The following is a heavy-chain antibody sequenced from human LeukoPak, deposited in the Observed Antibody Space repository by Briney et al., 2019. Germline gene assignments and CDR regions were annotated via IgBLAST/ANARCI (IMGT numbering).Heavy chain of an antibody. CDR1: GYTFTGYY. CDR3: ARTYSSGWPPKS. D-gene: IGHD6-19*01. V-gene: IGHV1-2*02. CDR2: INPNSGGT. Sequence: ASVKVSYKASGYTFTGYYMHWVRQAPGQGLEWMGWINPNSGGTNYAQKFQGRVTMTRDTSISTAYMELSRLRSDDTAVYYCARTYSSGWPPKSWGQGTLVTVSS. J-gene: IGHJ4*02.